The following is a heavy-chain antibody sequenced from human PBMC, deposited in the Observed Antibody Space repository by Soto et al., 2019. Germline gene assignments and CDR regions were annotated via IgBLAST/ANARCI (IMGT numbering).Heavy chain of an antibody. CDR2: FYYSGST. D-gene: IGHD1-1*01. CDR1: GGSVSWGSYF. V-gene: IGHV4-61*01. J-gene: IGHJ4*02. Sequence: PSETLSLTCTVSGGSVSWGSYFWSWVRQPPGKGLEWIGYFYYSGSTKYNPSLKSRVTILEDTSKNQFSLKLNSVTAADTAVYYCAREGRMGTFDYWGQGALVTVS. CDR3: AREGRMGTFDY.